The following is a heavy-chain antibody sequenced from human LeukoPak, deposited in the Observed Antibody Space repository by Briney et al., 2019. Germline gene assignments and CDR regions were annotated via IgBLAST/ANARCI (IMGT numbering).Heavy chain of an antibody. Sequence: GRSLRLSCATSGFIFDDYAMHWVRQAPGKGLEWVSGISWNSGSIGYADSVKGRFTISRDNAKNSLYLQMNSLRAEDMALYYCAKACGGTRSDAFDIWGQGTMVTVSS. CDR1: GFIFDDYA. V-gene: IGHV3-9*03. CDR2: ISWNSGSI. CDR3: AKACGGTRSDAFDI. J-gene: IGHJ3*02. D-gene: IGHD2-21*01.